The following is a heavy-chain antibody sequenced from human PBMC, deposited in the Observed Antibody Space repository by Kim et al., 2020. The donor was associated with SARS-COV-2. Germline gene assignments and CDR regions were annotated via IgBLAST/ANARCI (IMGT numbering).Heavy chain of an antibody. Sequence: GGSLRLSCAASGFTFSNYAMNWVRQAPGKGLEWVSVVYIGGRDTYYADSVKGRFTISRDDSKNTLHLQMNSLRAEDTAVYYCAPYPRQGSGSLWGQGTLVTVSS. CDR1: GFTFSNYA. CDR3: APYPRQGSGSL. V-gene: IGHV3-23*03. CDR2: VYIGGRDT. D-gene: IGHD3-10*01. J-gene: IGHJ4*02.